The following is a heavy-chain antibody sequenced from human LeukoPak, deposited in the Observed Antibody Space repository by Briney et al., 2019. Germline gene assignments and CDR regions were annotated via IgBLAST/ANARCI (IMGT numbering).Heavy chain of an antibody. CDR2: INHSGST. Sequence: PSETLSLTCTVSGGSISSSSYYWSWIRQPPGKGLEWTGEINHSGSTNYNPSLKSRVTISVDTSKNQFSLKLSSVTAADTAVYYCASMMRYYDYVWGSYPPSSFDYWGQGTLVTVSS. CDR3: ASMMRYYDYVWGSYPPSSFDY. CDR1: GGSISSSSYY. D-gene: IGHD3-16*02. J-gene: IGHJ4*02. V-gene: IGHV4-39*07.